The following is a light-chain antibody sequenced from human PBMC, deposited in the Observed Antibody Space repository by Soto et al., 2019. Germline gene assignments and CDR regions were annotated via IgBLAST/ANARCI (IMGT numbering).Light chain of an antibody. CDR1: SSDIGSYNY. CDR3: SSYGGSSTL. V-gene: IGLV2-14*03. J-gene: IGLJ3*02. Sequence: QSALTQPASLSGSPGQSITISCTGTSSDIGSYNYVSWYQQHPGKAPKLMIFDVSYRPSGIFDRFSGSKSGNTASLTISGLQPEDEADYYCSSYGGSSTLFGGGTKLTVL. CDR2: DVS.